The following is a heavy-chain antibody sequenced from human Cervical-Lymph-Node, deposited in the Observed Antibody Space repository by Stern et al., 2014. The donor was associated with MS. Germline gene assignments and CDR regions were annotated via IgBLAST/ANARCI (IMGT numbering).Heavy chain of an antibody. D-gene: IGHD2-8*01. Sequence: QVQLVQSGPEVKKPGASVKVSCKASGYTFSNFGISWVRQAPGQGLEWMGWIGAFNGNAKYARKLQGIGPMTTDTSTRTAYMELTSLASDDTAVYYCARDGHYATTYFDHWGQGTLVTVSS. J-gene: IGHJ4*02. CDR3: ARDGHYATTYFDH. CDR1: GYTFSNFG. V-gene: IGHV1-18*01. CDR2: IGAFNGNA.